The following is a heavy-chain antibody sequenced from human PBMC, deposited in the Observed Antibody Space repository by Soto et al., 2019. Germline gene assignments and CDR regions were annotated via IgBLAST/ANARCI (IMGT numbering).Heavy chain of an antibody. CDR1: GGTFSSYA. Sequence: GASVKVSCKASGGTFSSYAISWVRQAPGQGLEWMGGIIPIFGTANYAQKFQGRATITADESTSTAYMELSSLRSEDTAVYYCARSLNLPAAGYYYYYGMDVWGQGTTVTVSS. J-gene: IGHJ6*02. D-gene: IGHD2-2*01. CDR3: ARSLNLPAAGYYYYYGMDV. V-gene: IGHV1-69*13. CDR2: IIPIFGTA.